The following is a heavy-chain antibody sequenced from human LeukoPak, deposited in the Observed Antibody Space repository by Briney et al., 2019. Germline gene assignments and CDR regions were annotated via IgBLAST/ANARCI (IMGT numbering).Heavy chain of an antibody. CDR2: ISWDGGST. D-gene: IGHD6-13*01. J-gene: IGHJ6*03. CDR1: GFTFSTFW. V-gene: IGHV3-43D*03. CDR3: AKDGSSSWYGHNYYYFYMDV. Sequence: PGGSLRLSCATSGFTFSTFWMHWVRQAPGKGLVWVSLISWDGGSTYYADSVKGRFTISRDNSKNSLYLQTNSLRAEDTALYYCAKDGSSSWYGHNYYYFYMDVWGKGTTVTVSS.